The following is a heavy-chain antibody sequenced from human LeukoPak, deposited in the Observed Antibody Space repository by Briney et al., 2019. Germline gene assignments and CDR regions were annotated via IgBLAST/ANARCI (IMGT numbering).Heavy chain of an antibody. CDR2: IRSMAHGGTT. CDR1: GFAFGDYG. V-gene: IGHV3-49*04. Sequence: GGSLRLSCTASGFAFGDYGMTWVRQAPGRGREWVSFIRSMAHGGTTEYAASVKGRFTISRDDSKGIAYLQMSSLKTGDTAVDYCARGAMVRGANYYFDYWGQGALVTVSS. D-gene: IGHD3-10*01. J-gene: IGHJ4*02. CDR3: ARGAMVRGANYYFDY.